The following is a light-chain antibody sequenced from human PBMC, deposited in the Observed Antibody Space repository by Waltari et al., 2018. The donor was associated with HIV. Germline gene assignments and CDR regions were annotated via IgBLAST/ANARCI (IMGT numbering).Light chain of an antibody. CDR2: YDS. CDR3: QVWDSSSDHVV. V-gene: IGLV3-21*04. CDR1: TIGSKR. J-gene: IGLJ2*01. Sequence: SYVLTQPPSVSVAPGKTARITCGGPTIGSKRVHWYQQKPGQAPLLVICYDSARPSGIAGRVHGSNSGNTATLTISRAEAGDEADYYWQVWDSSSDHVVFGGGTNLTVL.